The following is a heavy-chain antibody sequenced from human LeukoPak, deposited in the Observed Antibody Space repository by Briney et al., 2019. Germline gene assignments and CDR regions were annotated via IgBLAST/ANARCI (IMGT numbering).Heavy chain of an antibody. CDR1: GFTFSTYA. Sequence: GGALRLSCAASGFTFSTYAMHGVRQAPGKGLEWVAVIWYDGSIKYYADSVKGRFTISRDISKNTLYLQMNSLRPEDTAIYYCARVPDAYDMWGQGTMVTVSS. CDR2: IWYDGSIK. V-gene: IGHV3-30-3*01. J-gene: IGHJ3*02. CDR3: ARVPDAYDM.